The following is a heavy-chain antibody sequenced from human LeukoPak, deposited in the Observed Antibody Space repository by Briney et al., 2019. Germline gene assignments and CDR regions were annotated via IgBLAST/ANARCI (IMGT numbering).Heavy chain of an antibody. CDR2: IKSKTDGGTT. D-gene: IGHD2-8*02. V-gene: IGHV3-15*01. CDR3: ASLSTGWLDN. J-gene: IGHJ5*02. CDR1: GFTFNTAW. Sequence: PGGSLRLSCAAPGFTFNTAWMIWVRQAPGKGLEWLGRIKSKTDGGTTEYAAPVKGRFTLSRDDSKNTLYLEMSGLKTDDTAMYYCASLSTGWLDNWGQGTLVTVSS.